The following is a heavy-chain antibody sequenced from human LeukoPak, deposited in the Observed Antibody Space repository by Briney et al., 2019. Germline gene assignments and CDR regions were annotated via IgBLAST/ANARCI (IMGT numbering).Heavy chain of an antibody. CDR3: AKGSIAAVAGSFFDY. V-gene: IGHV3-9*01. Sequence: GRSLRLSCAASGFTFDDYAMHWVRQAPGKGLEWVSGISWNSGSIGYADSVKGRFTISRDNAKNSLYLQVNSLRAEDTALYYCAKGSIAAVAGSFFDYWGQGTLVTVSS. J-gene: IGHJ4*02. CDR2: ISWNSGSI. D-gene: IGHD6-19*01. CDR1: GFTFDDYA.